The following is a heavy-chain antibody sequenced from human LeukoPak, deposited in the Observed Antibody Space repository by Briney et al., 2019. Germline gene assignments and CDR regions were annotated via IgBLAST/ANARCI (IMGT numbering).Heavy chain of an antibody. CDR2: IYYSGST. V-gene: IGHV4-59*01. CDR1: GGSFSGYY. J-gene: IGHJ1*01. Sequence: SETLSLTCAVYGGSFSGYYWSWIRQPPGKGLEWIGYIYYSGSTNYNPSLKSRVTISVDTSKNQFSLKLSSVTAADTAVYYCASRYFDWLSGDAEYFQHWGQGTLVTVSS. D-gene: IGHD3-9*01. CDR3: ASRYFDWLSGDAEYFQH.